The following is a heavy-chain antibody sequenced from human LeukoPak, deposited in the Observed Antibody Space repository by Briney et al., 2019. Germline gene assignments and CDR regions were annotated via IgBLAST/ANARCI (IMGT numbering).Heavy chain of an antibody. Sequence: GGSLRLSCAASGFTFNNSGMHWVRQAPGKGLEWVSGISWNSGSIGYADSVKGRFTISRDNAKNSLYLQMNSLRAEDTALYYCAKGYYGSGGYYYFDYWGQGTLVTVSS. J-gene: IGHJ4*02. V-gene: IGHV3-9*01. CDR2: ISWNSGSI. CDR1: GFTFNNSG. CDR3: AKGYYGSGGYYYFDY. D-gene: IGHD3-10*01.